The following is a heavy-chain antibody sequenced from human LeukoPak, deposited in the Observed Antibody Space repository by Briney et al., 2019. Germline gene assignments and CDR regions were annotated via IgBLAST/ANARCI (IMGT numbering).Heavy chain of an antibody. CDR1: GYSISSGYY. Sequence: SETLSLTCTVSGYSISSGYYWGWIRQSPGKGLEWIGSIYNSGSTYYNPSLKSRITISVDTSKNQFSLRLRSVTAADTAVYYCARGLASGYPPIPFDYWGQGTLVTVSS. CDR3: ARGLASGYPPIPFDY. V-gene: IGHV4-38-2*02. J-gene: IGHJ4*02. CDR2: IYNSGST. D-gene: IGHD3-3*01.